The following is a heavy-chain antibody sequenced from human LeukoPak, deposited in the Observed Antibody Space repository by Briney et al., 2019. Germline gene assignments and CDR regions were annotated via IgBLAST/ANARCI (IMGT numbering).Heavy chain of an antibody. Sequence: GGSLRLSCVASEFTFSTHWMSWVRQAPGKGLEWVSHFGGSGGTIYYADSVKGRFTISRDNSKNTLYLQMNSLRAEDTAVYYCAKSDCGGDCHLLDYWGQGTLVTVSS. CDR1: EFTFSTHW. J-gene: IGHJ4*02. D-gene: IGHD2-21*02. CDR2: FGGSGGTI. CDR3: AKSDCGGDCHLLDY. V-gene: IGHV3-23*01.